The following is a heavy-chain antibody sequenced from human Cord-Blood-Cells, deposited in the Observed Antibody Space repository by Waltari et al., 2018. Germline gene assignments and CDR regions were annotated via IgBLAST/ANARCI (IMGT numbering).Heavy chain of an antibody. CDR1: GGSFSGYY. CDR2: INHSGST. V-gene: IGHV4-34*01. CDR3: ARHYPYCSSTSCYAFDI. J-gene: IGHJ3*02. Sequence: QVQLQQWGAGLLKSSETLSLTCAVYGGSFSGYYWRWIRHPPGKGLEWIGEINHSGSTNYNPSLKSRVTISVDTSKNQFSLKLSSVTAADTAVYYCARHYPYCSSTSCYAFDIWGQGTMVTVSS. D-gene: IGHD2-2*01.